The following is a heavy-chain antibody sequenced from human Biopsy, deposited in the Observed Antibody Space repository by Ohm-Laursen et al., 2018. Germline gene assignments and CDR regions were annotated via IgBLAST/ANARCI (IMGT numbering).Heavy chain of an antibody. Sequence: GTLSLTCTVSGGPISSDYWNWIRQTPGKGLEWIGYIYYSGSTNYNPSLKSRVTISVDTSKNQFSLRLNSVTAADTAVYYCARATNSTGWPYYYFYGMDVWGQGTTVTVSS. CDR2: IYYSGST. CDR3: ARATNSTGWPYYYFYGMDV. CDR1: GGPISSDY. D-gene: IGHD2/OR15-2a*01. V-gene: IGHV4-59*01. J-gene: IGHJ6*02.